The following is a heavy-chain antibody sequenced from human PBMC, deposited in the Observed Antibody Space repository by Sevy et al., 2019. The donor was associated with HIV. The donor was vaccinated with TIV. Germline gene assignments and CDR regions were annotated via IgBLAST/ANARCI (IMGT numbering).Heavy chain of an antibody. V-gene: IGHV3-48*03. D-gene: IGHD3-22*01. CDR2: ISSSGSPI. Sequence: GGSLRLSCAASGFTISRYEMNWVRQAPGKGLEWVSYISSSGSPIYYADSVKGRFTISRDNAKNSLYLQMNSLRAEDTAVYYCARDLPGDSRMDVWGQGTTVTVSS. CDR3: ARDLPGDSRMDV. CDR1: GFTISRYE. J-gene: IGHJ6*02.